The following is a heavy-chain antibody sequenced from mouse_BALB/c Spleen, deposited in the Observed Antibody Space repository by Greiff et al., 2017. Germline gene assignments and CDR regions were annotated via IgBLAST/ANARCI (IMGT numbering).Heavy chain of an antibody. V-gene: IGHV1-15*01. CDR3: TRRVVSYCFAY. CDR2: IVPETGGT. Sequence: VQLVESGAELVRPGASVTLSCKASGYTFTGYEMHWVKQTPVHGLEWIGAIVPETGGTAYNQKFKGQGTLTADKSYSTSFMEFHSVTTEDSAIYYCTRRVVSYCFAYWGQGTLVTVSA. D-gene: IGHD1-1*02. J-gene: IGHJ3*01. CDR1: GYTFTGYE.